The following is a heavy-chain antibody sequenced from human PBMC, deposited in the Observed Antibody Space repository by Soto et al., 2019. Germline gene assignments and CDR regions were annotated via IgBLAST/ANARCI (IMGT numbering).Heavy chain of an antibody. CDR1: GFTFSSYG. J-gene: IGHJ6*02. V-gene: IGHV3-33*01. CDR2: IWYDGSNK. CDR3: ARVNGLVPAATPYYYYGMDV. D-gene: IGHD2-2*01. Sequence: GGSLRLSCAASGFTFSSYGMHWVRQAPGKGLEWVAVIWYDGSNKYYADSVKGRFTISRDNSKNTLYLQMNSLRAEDTAVYYCARVNGLVPAATPYYYYGMDVWGQGTTVTVSS.